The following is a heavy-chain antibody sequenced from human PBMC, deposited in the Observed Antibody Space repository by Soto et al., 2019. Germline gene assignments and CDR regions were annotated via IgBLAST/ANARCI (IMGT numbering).Heavy chain of an antibody. D-gene: IGHD3-22*01. V-gene: IGHV3-30*02. CDR2: IWYDGSNK. J-gene: IGHJ3*02. Sequence: GGSLRLSCAASGFNFSSYGMHWVRQAPGKGLEWVAVIWYDGSNKYYADSVKGRFTISRDNSKNTLYLQMNSLRAEDTAVYYCAKDLYYYDSSGYYNHDAFDIWGQGTMVTVSS. CDR3: AKDLYYYDSSGYYNHDAFDI. CDR1: GFNFSSYG.